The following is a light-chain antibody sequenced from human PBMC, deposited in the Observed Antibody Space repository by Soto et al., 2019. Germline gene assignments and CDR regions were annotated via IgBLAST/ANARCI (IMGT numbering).Light chain of an antibody. CDR1: QSVSSN. J-gene: IGKJ1*01. Sequence: EILMTQSPATLSASAGERATLTCRASQSVSSNLAWYQQKPGKAPNLLIYGASTLATGIPSRFSGSGSGTDFTLTISSLQSEDFAIYYCQQYNNWPRTFGQGTKVEIK. CDR3: QQYNNWPRT. CDR2: GAS. V-gene: IGKV3-15*01.